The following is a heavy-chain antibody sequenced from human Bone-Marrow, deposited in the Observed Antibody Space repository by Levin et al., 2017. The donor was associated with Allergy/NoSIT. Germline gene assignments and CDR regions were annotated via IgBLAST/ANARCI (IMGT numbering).Heavy chain of an antibody. CDR3: AREASGSHRFEF. Sequence: GASVKVSCAVSGFSFNDYYMSWIRQAPGKGLEWISYISGSGSFTNYADSVKGRFTISRDNAKSSLYLQMNNVRADDTAIYYCAREASGSHRFEFWGQGTLVTVSS. D-gene: IGHD3-16*02. CDR2: ISGSGSFT. CDR1: GFSFNDYY. J-gene: IGHJ4*02. V-gene: IGHV3-11*05.